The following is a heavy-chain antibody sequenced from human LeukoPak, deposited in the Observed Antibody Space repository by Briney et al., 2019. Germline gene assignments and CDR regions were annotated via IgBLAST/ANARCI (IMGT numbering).Heavy chain of an antibody. Sequence: SCKASGGTFSSYAMHWVRQAPGKGLEWVAVISYDGSNKYYADSVKGRFTISRDNSKNTLYLQMNSLRAEDTAVYYCARVDSRGIAAAGTSEYFQHWGQGTLVTVSS. CDR1: GGTFSSYA. J-gene: IGHJ1*01. CDR3: ARVDSRGIAAAGTSEYFQH. CDR2: ISYDGSNK. D-gene: IGHD6-13*01. V-gene: IGHV3-30-3*01.